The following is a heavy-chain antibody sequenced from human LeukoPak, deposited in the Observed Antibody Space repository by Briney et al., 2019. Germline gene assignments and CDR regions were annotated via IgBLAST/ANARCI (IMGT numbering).Heavy chain of an antibody. CDR3: ARASTIAVAGIRGD. CDR1: GSTFSNSG. J-gene: IGHJ4*02. Sequence: GGSLRLSCAASGSTFSNSGMHWVRQAPGKGLEWVAVIWYDGTNNYYADSVKGRFTISRDNPKNTLYLRMNSLRAEDTAVYYCARASTIAVAGIRGDWGQGTLVTVSS. CDR2: IWYDGTNN. D-gene: IGHD6-19*01. V-gene: IGHV3-33*01.